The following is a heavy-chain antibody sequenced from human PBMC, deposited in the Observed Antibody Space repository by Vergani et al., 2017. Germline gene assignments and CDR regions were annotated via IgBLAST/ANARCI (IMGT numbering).Heavy chain of an antibody. J-gene: IGHJ4*02. CDR3: ARDFQWGSGDGWDYFDY. V-gene: IGHV3-33*01. CDR2: IWYDGSNK. D-gene: IGHD1-26*01. Sequence: QVQLVEWGGGVVQPGGSLRLSCTASGFIFSSHGMHWVRQAPGKGLEWVAVIWYDGSNKYYADSVKGRFTISRDNSKNTLYLQMNSLRAEDTAVYYCARDFQWGSGDGWDYFDYWGQGTLVTVSS. CDR1: GFIFSSHG.